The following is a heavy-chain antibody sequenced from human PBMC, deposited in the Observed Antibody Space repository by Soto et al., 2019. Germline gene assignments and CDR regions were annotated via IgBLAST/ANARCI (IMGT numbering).Heavy chain of an antibody. Sequence: QVQLVQSGAEVKKPGASVKVSCKASGYTFTNYDINWVRQATGQGLEWMGWMNPNSGNTGYAQKFQGRVSMTRNTSISTAYMELSSLRSEDTAVYYCAGGYYYGSGSSPDYWGQGTLVTVSS. CDR2: MNPNSGNT. D-gene: IGHD3-10*01. V-gene: IGHV1-8*01. J-gene: IGHJ4*02. CDR3: AGGYYYGSGSSPDY. CDR1: GYTFTNYD.